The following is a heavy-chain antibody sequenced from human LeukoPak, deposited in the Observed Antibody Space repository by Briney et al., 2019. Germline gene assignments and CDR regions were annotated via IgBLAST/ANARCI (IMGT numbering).Heavy chain of an antibody. CDR3: ARFQVLLWFGELYKGRYYFDY. V-gene: IGHV1-2*02. Sequence: ASVKVSCKASGYTFTSYDINWVRQATGQGLEWMGWINPNSGGTNYAQKFQGRVTMTRDTSISTAYMELSRLRSDDTAVYYCARFQVLLWFGELYKGRYYFDYWGQGTLVTVSS. J-gene: IGHJ4*02. D-gene: IGHD3-10*01. CDR1: GYTFTSYD. CDR2: INPNSGGT.